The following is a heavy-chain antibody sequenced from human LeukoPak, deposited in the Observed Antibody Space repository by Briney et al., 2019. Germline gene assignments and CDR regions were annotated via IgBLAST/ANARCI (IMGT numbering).Heavy chain of an antibody. J-gene: IGHJ3*02. CDR2: INHSGST. D-gene: IGHD3-22*01. CDR1: GGSFSGYY. V-gene: IGHV4-34*01. Sequence: SETLSLTCAVYGGSFSGYYWSWIRQPPGKGLEWIGEINHSGSTYYNPSLKSRVTISVDRSKNQFSLKLSSVTAADTAVYYCARGDYYDSSGYPDAFDIWGQGTMVTVSS. CDR3: ARGDYYDSSGYPDAFDI.